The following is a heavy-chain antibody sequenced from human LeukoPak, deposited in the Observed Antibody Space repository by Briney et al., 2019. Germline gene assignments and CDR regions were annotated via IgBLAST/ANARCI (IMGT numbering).Heavy chain of an antibody. CDR3: ARHWEYYDFWSGYYTPNRPVDV. V-gene: IGHV4-39*01. J-gene: IGHJ6*02. CDR2: IYYSGST. CDR1: GGSISSSSYY. D-gene: IGHD3-3*01. Sequence: SETLSLTCTVSGGSISSSSYYWGWIRQPPGKGLGWIGSIYYSGSTYYNPSLKSRVTISVDTSKNQFSLKLSSVTAADTAVYYCARHWEYYDFWSGYYTPNRPVDVWGQGTTVTVSS.